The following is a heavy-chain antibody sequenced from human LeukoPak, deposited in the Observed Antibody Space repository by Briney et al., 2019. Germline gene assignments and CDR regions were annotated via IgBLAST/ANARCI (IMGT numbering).Heavy chain of an antibody. J-gene: IGHJ4*02. CDR1: GGSISSGSYY. CDR2: IYTSGST. D-gene: IGHD3-9*01. V-gene: IGHV4-61*02. Sequence: SETLSLTCTVSGGSISSGSYYWSWIRQPAGKGLEWIGRIYTSGSTNYNPSLKSRVTISVDTSKNQFSPKLSSVTAADTAVYYCARDRYDILTGYYPFDYWGQGTLVTVSS. CDR3: ARDRYDILTGYYPFDY.